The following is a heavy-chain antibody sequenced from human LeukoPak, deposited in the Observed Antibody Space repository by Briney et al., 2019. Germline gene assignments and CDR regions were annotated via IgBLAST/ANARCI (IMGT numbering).Heavy chain of an antibody. D-gene: IGHD1-1*01. CDR1: GFTFSSYA. CDR3: ARGWNDPRFDY. Sequence: VQPGGSLRLSCAASGFTFSSYAMSWVRQAPGKGLEWVSAISGSGGRTYYADSVKGRFAISRDNAKNSLYLQMNSLRAEDTAVYYCARGWNDPRFDYWGQGTLVTVSS. CDR2: ISGSGGRT. V-gene: IGHV3-23*01. J-gene: IGHJ4*02.